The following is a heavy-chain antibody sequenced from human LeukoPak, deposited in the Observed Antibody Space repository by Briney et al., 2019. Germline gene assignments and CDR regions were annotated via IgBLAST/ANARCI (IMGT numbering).Heavy chain of an antibody. D-gene: IGHD3-10*01. V-gene: IGHV1-2*02. Sequence: ASVKVSCKASGYAFIDYYIYWVRQAPGQGPEFMGWINPNSAYTHFAQKFQGGVTMTRDTSITTAYMDLTRLTSDDTAVYFCGRGRTMVRGPVDYWGQGTLITVSS. CDR2: INPNSAYT. CDR3: GRGRTMVRGPVDY. J-gene: IGHJ4*02. CDR1: GYAFIDYY.